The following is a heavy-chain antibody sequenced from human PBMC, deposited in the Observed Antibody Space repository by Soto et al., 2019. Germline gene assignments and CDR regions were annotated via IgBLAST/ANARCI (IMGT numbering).Heavy chain of an antibody. J-gene: IGHJ5*02. V-gene: IGHV1-69*01. Sequence: QGQLVQSGAEVKKPGSSVKVSCKASGGTLSNYGFSWVRQAPGQGLEWMGAFIPIFETAKYAQKFQGRVTSTADESTSTVYMELSSLRYEDTAVYHCERVGYNNNGHMDWLDPWGQGTLVTVSS. CDR2: FIPIFETA. CDR1: GGTLSNYG. D-gene: IGHD1-20*01. CDR3: ERVGYNNNGHMDWLDP.